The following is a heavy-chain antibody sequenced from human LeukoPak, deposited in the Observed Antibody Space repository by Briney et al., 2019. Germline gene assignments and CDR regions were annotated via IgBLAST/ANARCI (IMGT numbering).Heavy chain of an antibody. Sequence: GGSLRLSCAASGFIFSSYSMSWVRQAPGKGLEWVAVISYDGSNKYYADSVKGRFTISRDNSKNTLYLQMNSLRAEDTAVYYCAKDLHYGSADYWGQGTLVTVSS. J-gene: IGHJ4*02. CDR3: AKDLHYGSADY. D-gene: IGHD3-10*01. CDR1: GFIFSSYS. V-gene: IGHV3-30*18. CDR2: ISYDGSNK.